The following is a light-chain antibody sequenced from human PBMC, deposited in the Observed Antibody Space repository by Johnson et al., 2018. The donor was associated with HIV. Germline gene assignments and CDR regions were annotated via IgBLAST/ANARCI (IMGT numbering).Light chain of an antibody. V-gene: IGLV1-51*01. CDR1: SSNIGHNS. J-gene: IGLJ1*01. CDR3: GTWDGGLSSYV. Sequence: QSVLTQPPSVSAAPGQKVTISCSGSSSNIGHNSVSWYQQFPGTAPKLLIYDNNKRPSGIPDRFSASKSDTSATLGITGLQTGDEANYYCGTWDGGLSSYVFGTGTEVTVL. CDR2: DNN.